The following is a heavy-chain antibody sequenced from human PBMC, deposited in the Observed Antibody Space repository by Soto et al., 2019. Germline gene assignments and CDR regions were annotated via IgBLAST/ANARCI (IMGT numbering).Heavy chain of an antibody. Sequence: ASVKVSCKASGYTFTGYYMHWVRQAPGQGLEWMGWINPNSGGTNYAQKFQGRVTMTRDTSISTAYMELSRLRSDDTAVYYCASRYCSSTRCHYGMDVWGQGTTVTVSS. J-gene: IGHJ6*02. V-gene: IGHV1-2*02. CDR1: GYTFTGYY. CDR3: ASRYCSSTRCHYGMDV. D-gene: IGHD2-2*01. CDR2: INPNSGGT.